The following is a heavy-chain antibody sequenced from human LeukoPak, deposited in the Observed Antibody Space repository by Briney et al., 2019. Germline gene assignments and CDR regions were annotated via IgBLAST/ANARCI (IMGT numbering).Heavy chain of an antibody. V-gene: IGHV3-43*02. J-gene: IGHJ4*02. D-gene: IGHD3-10*01. CDR2: ISGDGGST. CDR1: GFTFDDYA. CDR3: AKDILRWLGHKGHDY. Sequence: PGGSLRLSCAASGFTFDDYAMHWVRQAPGKGLEWVSLISGDGGSTYYADSVKGRFTISRDNSKNSLYLQTNSLRAEDTALYYCAKDILRWLGHKGHDYWGQGTLVTVSS.